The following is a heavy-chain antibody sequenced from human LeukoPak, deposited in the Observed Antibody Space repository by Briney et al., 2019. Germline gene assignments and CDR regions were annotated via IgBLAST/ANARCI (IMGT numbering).Heavy chain of an antibody. J-gene: IGHJ4*02. V-gene: IGHV4-30-2*01. D-gene: IGHD6-6*01. CDR1: GGSISSGGYS. CDR2: IYHSGST. Sequence: SETLSLTCAVSGGSISSGGYSWSWIRQPPGKGLEWIGYIYHSGSTNYNPSLKSRVTISVDTSKNQFSLKLSSVTAADTAVYYCARRGQLGSDYWGQGTLVTVSS. CDR3: ARRGQLGSDY.